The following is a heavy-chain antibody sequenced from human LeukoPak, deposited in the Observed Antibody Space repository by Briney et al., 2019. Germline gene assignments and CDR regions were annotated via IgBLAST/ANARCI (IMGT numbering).Heavy chain of an antibody. CDR1: GFTFSSYA. CDR2: ISSNGGST. Sequence: GGSLRLSCAASGFTFSSYAMPWVRQAPGKGLEYVSAISSNGGSTYYANSVKGRFTIPRDNSKNTLYLQMGSLRAEDMAVYYCARAVVPAAPFDYWGQGTLVTVSS. V-gene: IGHV3-64*01. D-gene: IGHD2-2*01. CDR3: ARAVVPAAPFDY. J-gene: IGHJ4*02.